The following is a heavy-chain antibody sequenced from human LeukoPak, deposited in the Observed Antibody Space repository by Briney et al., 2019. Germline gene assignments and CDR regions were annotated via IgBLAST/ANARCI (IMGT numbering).Heavy chain of an antibody. CDR2: ISAYNGNT. CDR1: GYTFTSYG. CDR3: ARARITIFGAVHTALDY. D-gene: IGHD3-3*01. J-gene: IGHJ4*02. Sequence: ASVKVSCKASGYTFTSYGISWVRQAPGQGLEWMGWISAYNGNTNYAQKLQGGVTMTTDTSTSTAYMELRSLRSDDTAVYYCARARITIFGAVHTALDYWGQGTLVTVSS. V-gene: IGHV1-18*01.